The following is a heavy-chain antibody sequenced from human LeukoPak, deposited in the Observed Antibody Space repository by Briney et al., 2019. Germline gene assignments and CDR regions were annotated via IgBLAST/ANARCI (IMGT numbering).Heavy chain of an antibody. CDR1: GFTFSAYN. V-gene: IGHV3-21*01. CDR2: ISSSSSYI. Sequence: GGSLRLSCAASGFTFSAYNMNWVRQAPGKGLEWVSCISSSSSYIYYADSVKGRFTMSRDNAKNSLYLQMNSLRAEDTAVYYCAGEPGYCSSTSCYEIDYWGQGTLVTVSS. D-gene: IGHD2-2*01. J-gene: IGHJ4*02. CDR3: AGEPGYCSSTSCYEIDY.